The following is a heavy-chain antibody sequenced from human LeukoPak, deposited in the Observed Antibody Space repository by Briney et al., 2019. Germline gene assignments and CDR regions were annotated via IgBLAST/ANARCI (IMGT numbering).Heavy chain of an antibody. CDR3: ARGYSSSWYGGLVY. CDR1: GVIVSNNY. D-gene: IGHD6-13*01. J-gene: IGHJ4*02. CDR2: LYNAGST. V-gene: IGHV3-53*05. Sequence: GGSLRLSCVASGVIVSNNYMSWVCQAPGKGLEWVSVLYNAGSTYYADPAKGRFTISRDNSKNTLYLQMNRLRAEDTAVYYWARGYSSSWYGGLVYWGQGTLVTVSS.